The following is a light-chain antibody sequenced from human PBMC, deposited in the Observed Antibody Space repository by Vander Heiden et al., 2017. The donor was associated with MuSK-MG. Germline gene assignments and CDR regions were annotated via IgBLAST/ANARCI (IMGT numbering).Light chain of an antibody. V-gene: IGKV4-1*01. CDR3: QQYDSTPRT. CDR1: QSVLYSSNNKNY. J-gene: IGKJ1*01. CDR2: WAS. Sequence: IVMTQSPDSLAVSLGERATINCKSSQSVLYSSNNKNYLAWYQQKPGQPPKLLIYWASTRESGVPDRFSGSGSGTDFTLTISSLQAEDVAVYYCQQYDSTPRTFGQGTKVEIK.